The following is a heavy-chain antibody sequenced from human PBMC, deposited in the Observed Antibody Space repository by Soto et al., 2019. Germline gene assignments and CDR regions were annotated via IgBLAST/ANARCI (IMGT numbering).Heavy chain of an antibody. CDR3: AKARCTTSNCYVPDY. V-gene: IGHV3-23*01. D-gene: IGHD2-8*01. CDR1: GFSFSTYT. J-gene: IGHJ4*02. Sequence: GGSLRLSCAASGFSFSTYTMSWVRRAPGKGLEWVSAISGSGGSPSYADSVQGRFTISRDNPKKTLYLQMNSLRAEDTAVYYCAKARCTTSNCYVPDYWGQGTLFTVSS. CDR2: ISGSGGSP.